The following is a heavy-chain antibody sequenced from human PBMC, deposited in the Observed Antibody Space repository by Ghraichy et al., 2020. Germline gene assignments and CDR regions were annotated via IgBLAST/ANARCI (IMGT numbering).Heavy chain of an antibody. CDR3: AKAGSSGWYRQFDF. V-gene: IGHV3-30*01. Sequence: GESLNISCVASGFSFSSYAMYWVRRAPGKGLEWVAVISYDGSNQHSADSVRGRFTISRDNSKNTLYLQMNSLRPEDTAVYYCAKAGSSGWYRQFDFWGQGTRVTVSS. CDR2: ISYDGSNQ. J-gene: IGHJ4*02. CDR1: GFSFSSYA. D-gene: IGHD6-19*01.